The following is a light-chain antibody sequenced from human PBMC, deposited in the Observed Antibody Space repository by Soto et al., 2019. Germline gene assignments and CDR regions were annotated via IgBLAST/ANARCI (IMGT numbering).Light chain of an antibody. CDR1: SSDVGGYNY. V-gene: IGLV2-8*01. J-gene: IGLJ2*01. Sequence: QSALTQPPSASGSPGQSVTISCTGTSSDVGGYNYVSWYQQHPGKAPKIMIYEVSKRPSGVPDRCSGSKSGNTASLTVSGLQAEDEADYYCSSYAGSNTVVFGGGTKLTVL. CDR2: EVS. CDR3: SSYAGSNTVV.